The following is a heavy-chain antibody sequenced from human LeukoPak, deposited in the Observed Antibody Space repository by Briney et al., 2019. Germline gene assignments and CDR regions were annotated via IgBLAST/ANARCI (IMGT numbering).Heavy chain of an antibody. CDR1: GFTVSSSY. J-gene: IGHJ3*02. CDR3: VRDGYSYGFMLAFDI. D-gene: IGHD5-18*01. V-gene: IGHV3-74*01. CDR2: INSDGSST. Sequence: QPGGSLRLSCAASGFTVSSSYMSWVRQAPGKGLVWVSRINSDGSSTSYADSVKGRFTISRDSAKDTLYLQMNSLRAEDTAVYYCVRDGYSYGFMLAFDIWGLGTRVTVSS.